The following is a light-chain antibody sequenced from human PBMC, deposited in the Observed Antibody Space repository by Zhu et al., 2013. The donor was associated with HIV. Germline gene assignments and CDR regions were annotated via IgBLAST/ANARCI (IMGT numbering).Light chain of an antibody. CDR3: QSITVPLVH. J-gene: IGKJ2*01. V-gene: IGKV3D-15*01. Sequence: EILMTQSPVTLSVSPGERATLSCRANQNINNNLAWYQQKPGQAPRLLIYGASSRATGIPDRFSGSGSGTDFTLTISSLQPEDVATYYCQSITVPLVHFGQGTKLEIK. CDR2: GAS. CDR1: QNINNN.